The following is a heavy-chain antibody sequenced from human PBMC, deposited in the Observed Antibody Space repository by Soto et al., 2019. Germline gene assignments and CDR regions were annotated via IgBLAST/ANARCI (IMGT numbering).Heavy chain of an antibody. CDR2: IYWDDDK. CDR1: GFSLSTSGVG. D-gene: IGHD3-16*01. CDR3: AHSRSGGRWLQTPDAFDI. J-gene: IGHJ3*02. Sequence: QITLKESGPTLVKPTQTLTLTCTFSGFSLSTSGVGVGWIRQPPGKALEWLALIYWDDDKRYSPSLKSRLTITKDTSKNQVVLTMTSMDPVDTATYYCAHSRSGGRWLQTPDAFDIWGQGTMVTVSS. V-gene: IGHV2-5*02.